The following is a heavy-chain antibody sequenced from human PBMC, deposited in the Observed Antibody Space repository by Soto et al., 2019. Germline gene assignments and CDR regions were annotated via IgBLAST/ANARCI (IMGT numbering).Heavy chain of an antibody. V-gene: IGHV4-59*08. CDR1: GGSISSYY. CDR3: ARHGYSSAWYGSWDY. D-gene: IGHD6-19*01. CDR2: IYYSGNT. J-gene: IGHJ4*02. Sequence: SETLSLTCTVSGGSISSYYWSWIRQPPGKGLEWIGYIYYSGNTEYNPSLKSRVTISVDTSKNQFSLKLSSATAADTALYYCARHGYSSAWYGSWDYWGQGALVTVSS.